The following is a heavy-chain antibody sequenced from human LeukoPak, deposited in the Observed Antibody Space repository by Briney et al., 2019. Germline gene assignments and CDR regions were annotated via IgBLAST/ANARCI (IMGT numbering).Heavy chain of an antibody. CDR1: GGTFSSYA. J-gene: IGHJ3*02. CDR2: IIPIFGTA. D-gene: IGHD1-26*01. V-gene: IGHV1-69*05. CDR3: ARALLRTDFDI. Sequence: GASVKVSCKASGGTFSSYAISWVRQAPGQGLEWMGGIIPIFGTANYAQKFQGRVTMTRDMSTNTVYMELSSLRSEDTAVYYCARALLRTDFDIWGQGTMVTVSS.